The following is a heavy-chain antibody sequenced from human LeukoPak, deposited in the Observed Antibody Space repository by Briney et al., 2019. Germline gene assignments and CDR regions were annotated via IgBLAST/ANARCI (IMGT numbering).Heavy chain of an antibody. CDR3: SSSVRVRYYYYMDV. CDR2: ISAYNGNT. CDR1: GYTFTSYG. J-gene: IGHJ6*03. Sequence: GASVKVSCKASGYTFTSYGISWVRQAPGQGLEWMGWISAYNGNTNYAQKLQGRVTMTTDTTTSTAYMELRSLRSDDTAVYYCSSSVRVRYYYYMDVWGKGTTVTVSS. V-gene: IGHV1-18*01. D-gene: IGHD6-6*01.